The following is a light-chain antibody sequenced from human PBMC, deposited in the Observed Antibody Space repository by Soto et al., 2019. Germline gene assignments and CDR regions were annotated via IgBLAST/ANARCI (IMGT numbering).Light chain of an antibody. Sequence: QSALTQPPSASGTPGQRVTTSCSGSSXNIGSHPVNWYQQLPGTAPKLLLYGDNQRPSGVPDRFSASKSGASASLAISGLQSEDEATYYCASWDNSLNGLYVFGAGTKVTVL. CDR3: ASWDNSLNGLYV. V-gene: IGLV1-44*01. J-gene: IGLJ1*01. CDR1: SXNIGSHP. CDR2: GDN.